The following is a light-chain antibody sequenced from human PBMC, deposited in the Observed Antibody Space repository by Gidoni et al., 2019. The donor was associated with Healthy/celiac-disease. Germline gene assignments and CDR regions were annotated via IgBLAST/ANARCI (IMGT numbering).Light chain of an antibody. V-gene: IGLV2-11*01. Sequence: QSALTQPRPVAGSPGQSVTISCTGTSSDVGGYNYVSWYQQHPGKAPNLMIYDVSKRPSGVPDRFSGSKSGNTASLTISGLQAEDEADYYYCSYAGSYTLVFGGGTKLTVL. CDR2: DVS. CDR1: SSDVGGYNY. CDR3: CSYAGSYTLV. J-gene: IGLJ2*01.